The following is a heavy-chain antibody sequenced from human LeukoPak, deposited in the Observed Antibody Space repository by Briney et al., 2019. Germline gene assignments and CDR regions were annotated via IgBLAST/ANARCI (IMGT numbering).Heavy chain of an antibody. Sequence: GGSLRLSCAASGFTFSSYEMNWVRQAPGKGLEGVSYISSSGSTIYYADSVKGRFTISRYNPKNSLYLQMNTLRAEDTAVYYCARNYPRGPVDYWGQGTLVTVSS. V-gene: IGHV3-48*03. CDR1: GFTFSSYE. D-gene: IGHD1-7*01. CDR3: ARNYPRGPVDY. J-gene: IGHJ4*02. CDR2: ISSSGSTI.